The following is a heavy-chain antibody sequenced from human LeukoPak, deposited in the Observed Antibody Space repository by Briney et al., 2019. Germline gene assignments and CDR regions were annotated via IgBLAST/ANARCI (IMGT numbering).Heavy chain of an antibody. CDR2: INPNSGDT. CDR1: GYTFIGYY. CDR3: VRGLTTVATWLYL. D-gene: IGHD4-23*01. J-gene: IGHJ2*01. Sequence: ASVKVSCKSSGYTFIGYYMHWVRQAPGQGLEWMGWINPNSGDTNSAQKFQGRVTMTRDTSISTAYMEVSRLRSDDTAVYYCVRGLTTVATWLYLWGRGTLVTVSS. V-gene: IGHV1-2*02.